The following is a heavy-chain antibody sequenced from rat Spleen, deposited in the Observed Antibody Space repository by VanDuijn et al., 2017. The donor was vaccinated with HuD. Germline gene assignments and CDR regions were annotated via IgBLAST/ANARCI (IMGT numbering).Heavy chain of an antibody. CDR3: AKDLDYGPDY. Sequence: EVQLMETGGGLVQPGRSLKLSCVVSGFTFRSYWMYWIRQAPGKGLEWVSSINTDGGDTYYSDSVKGRFTISRDNAENTVYLQMNSLRSEDTATYYCAKDLDYGPDYWGQGVMVTVSS. D-gene: IGHD1-11*01. CDR2: INTDGGDT. J-gene: IGHJ2*01. CDR1: GFTFRSYW. V-gene: IGHV5-58*01.